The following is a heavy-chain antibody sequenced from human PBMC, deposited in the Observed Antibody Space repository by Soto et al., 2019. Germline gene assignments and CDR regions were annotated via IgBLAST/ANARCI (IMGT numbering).Heavy chain of an antibody. V-gene: IGHV1-18*01. Sequence: QVQLLQSGAEVKKPGASVKVSCKASGYTFTSYGISWVRQALGQGLEWMGWISAYNGNTNYAHKLQGRVTMSTDTSTSTAYVELRSLRSEDTAVYYSERDLAGLSSWLDYWGQGTLVTVSS. CDR3: ERDLAGLSSWLDY. CDR2: ISAYNGNT. D-gene: IGHD6-13*01. CDR1: GYTFTSYG. J-gene: IGHJ4*02.